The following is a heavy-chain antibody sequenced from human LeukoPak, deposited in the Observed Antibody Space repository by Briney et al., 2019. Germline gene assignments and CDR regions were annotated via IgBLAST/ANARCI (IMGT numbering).Heavy chain of an antibody. Sequence: PGGSLRLSCAASGFTFSSYAMSWVRQAPGKGLEWVSSISGSGSGGSTYYADSVKGRFTISKDNSKNTLYLQMNSLRAEDTALYYCAKDRGSSGWYTGYFDYWGQGTLVTVSS. D-gene: IGHD6-19*01. CDR1: GFTFSSYA. V-gene: IGHV3-23*01. CDR3: AKDRGSSGWYTGYFDY. CDR2: ISGSGSGGST. J-gene: IGHJ4*02.